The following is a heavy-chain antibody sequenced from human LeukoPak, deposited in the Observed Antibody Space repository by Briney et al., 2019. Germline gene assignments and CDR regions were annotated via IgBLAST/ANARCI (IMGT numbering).Heavy chain of an antibody. CDR1: GFSSSNYW. Sequence: GGSLRLSCVVSGFSSSNYWMSWVRQAPGKGLEWVANIKKDGSEKNYVHSVRGRFTISRDNAKSAVYLEMNSLRAEDTAIYYCTRTFGGSDPYGLDVWGQGTTVIVSS. CDR2: IKKDGSEK. CDR3: TRTFGGSDPYGLDV. J-gene: IGHJ6*02. V-gene: IGHV3-7*01. D-gene: IGHD3-10*01.